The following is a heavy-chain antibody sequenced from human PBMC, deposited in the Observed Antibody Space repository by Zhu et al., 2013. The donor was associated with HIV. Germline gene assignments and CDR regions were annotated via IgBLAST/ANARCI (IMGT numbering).Heavy chain of an antibody. J-gene: IGHJ4*02. CDR3: AAPIAVASTWKPAYDFDY. V-gene: IGHV1-2*02. D-gene: IGHD6-19*01. Sequence: QVQLVQSGAEVKKPGASVKVSCKASGYTFTGYYMHWVRQAPGQGLEWMGWINPNSGGTNYAQKFQGRVTMTRDTSISTAYMELSRLRSDDTAVYYCAAPIAVASTWKPAYDFDYWGQGTLVTVSS. CDR2: INPNSGGT. CDR1: GYTFTGYY.